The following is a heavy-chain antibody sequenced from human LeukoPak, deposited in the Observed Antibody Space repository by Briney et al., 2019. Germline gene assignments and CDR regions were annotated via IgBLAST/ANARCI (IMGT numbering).Heavy chain of an antibody. CDR3: ASLASYYYDSSGYYYFDY. Sequence: SETLSLTCTVSGGSLSTYFWSWIRQPPGKGLEWIGYIYFSGSTNYNPSLKSRVTISVDTSKNQFSLKLSSLTAADTAVYYCASLASYYYDSSGYYYFDYWGQGTLVTVSS. CDR2: IYFSGST. V-gene: IGHV4-59*01. D-gene: IGHD3-22*01. J-gene: IGHJ4*02. CDR1: GGSLSTYF.